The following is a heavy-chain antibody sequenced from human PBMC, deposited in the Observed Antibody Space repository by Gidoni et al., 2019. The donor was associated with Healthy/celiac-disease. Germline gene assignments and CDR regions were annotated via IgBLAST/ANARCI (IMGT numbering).Heavy chain of an antibody. CDR2: IWYDGSNK. CDR1: GFTVSSYG. D-gene: IGHD2-21*02. Sequence: QVQLVESGGGVVQPGRSLRLSCAAAGFTVSSYGMHWVRQAPGKGLEWVAVIWYDGSNKYYADSVKGRFTISRDNSKNTLYLQMNSLRAEDTAVYYCARGPSGTYCGGDCYAEYFQHWGQGTLVTVSS. J-gene: IGHJ1*01. V-gene: IGHV3-33*01. CDR3: ARGPSGTYCGGDCYAEYFQH.